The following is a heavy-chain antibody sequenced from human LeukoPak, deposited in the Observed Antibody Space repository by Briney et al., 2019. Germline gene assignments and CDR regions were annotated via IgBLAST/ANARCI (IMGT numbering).Heavy chain of an antibody. CDR2: ILASGKT. V-gene: IGHV4-59*11. D-gene: IGHD3-3*01. CDR3: TRGSGWYDP. Sequence: SETLSLTCTVSGGSISGRSWSWIEQPPGKGLEWIGYILASGKTNYNPSLQSRVTISVDTSKNQFSLRLSSVTAADTAVYFCTRGSGWYDPWGQGTLVTVSS. J-gene: IGHJ5*02. CDR1: GGSISGRS.